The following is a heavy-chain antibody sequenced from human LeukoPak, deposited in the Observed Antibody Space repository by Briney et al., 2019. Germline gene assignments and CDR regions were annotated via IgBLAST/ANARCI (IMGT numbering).Heavy chain of an antibody. CDR2: IYYSGST. J-gene: IGHJ5*02. D-gene: IGHD3-22*01. V-gene: IGHV4-59*01. CDR3: ARVSPQSYDSSGYYYVWFDP. CDR1: GGSISSYY. Sequence: SETLSLTCTVSGGSISSYYWSWIRQPPGKRLEWIGYIYYSGSTNYNPSLKSRVTISVDTSKNQFSLKLSSVTAADTAVYYCARVSPQSYDSSGYYYVWFDPWGQGTLVTVSS.